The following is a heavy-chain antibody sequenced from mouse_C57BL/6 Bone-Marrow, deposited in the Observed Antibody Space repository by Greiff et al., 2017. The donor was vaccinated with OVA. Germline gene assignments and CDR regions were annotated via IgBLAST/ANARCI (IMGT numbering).Heavy chain of an antibody. D-gene: IGHD1-1*01. Sequence: VKLVESEGGLVQPGSSMKLSCTASGFTFSDYYMTWVRQVPEKGLEWVANINYDGSSTYYLDSLKSRFIISRDNAKNILYLQMSSLKSEDTATYYCAREGYYGFDYWGQGTTLTVSS. J-gene: IGHJ2*01. CDR2: INYDGSST. CDR3: AREGYYGFDY. CDR1: GFTFSDYY. V-gene: IGHV5-16*01.